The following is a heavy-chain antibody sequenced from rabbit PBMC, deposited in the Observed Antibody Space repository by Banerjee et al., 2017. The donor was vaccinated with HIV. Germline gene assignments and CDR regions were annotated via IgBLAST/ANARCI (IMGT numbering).Heavy chain of an antibody. Sequence: QSLEESGGDLVKPGASLTLTCTASGFSFSSRYYMWWVRQAPGKGLEWIASIITGDGNTDYASWAKGRFTISKTSSTTVTLQMTSLTAADTATYFCTRLHTSGSEVTLWGPGTLVTVS. J-gene: IGHJ4*01. D-gene: IGHD1-1*01. CDR2: IITGDGNT. CDR1: GFSFSSRYY. CDR3: TRLHTSGSEVTL. V-gene: IGHV1S40*01.